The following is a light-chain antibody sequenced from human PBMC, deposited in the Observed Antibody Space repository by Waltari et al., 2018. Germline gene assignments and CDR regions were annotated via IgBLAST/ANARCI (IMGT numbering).Light chain of an antibody. CDR2: DAS. CDR1: QSVRSY. CDR3: QQRSNWPRT. V-gene: IGKV3-11*01. J-gene: IGKJ1*01. Sequence: EIVLTQPPATLSFTQGARATLSCRASQSVRSYLAWYQQKPGQAPRLLIYDASNRATDIPARFSGSGSGTDFTLTISSLEPEDFAVYYCQQRSNWPRTFGQGTKVEIK.